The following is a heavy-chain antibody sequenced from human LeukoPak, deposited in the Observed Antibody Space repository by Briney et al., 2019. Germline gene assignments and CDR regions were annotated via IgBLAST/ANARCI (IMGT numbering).Heavy chain of an antibody. Sequence: ASVKVSCKASGYTFTSYGISWVRQAPGQGLEWMGWINAYNGNTNYAQKLQGRVTMTTDTSTSTAYMELRSLRSDDTAVYYCARDRWDIVVVPAAPLRYFDYWGQGTLVTVSS. CDR3: ARDRWDIVVVPAAPLRYFDY. J-gene: IGHJ4*02. V-gene: IGHV1-18*01. D-gene: IGHD2-2*01. CDR1: GYTFTSYG. CDR2: INAYNGNT.